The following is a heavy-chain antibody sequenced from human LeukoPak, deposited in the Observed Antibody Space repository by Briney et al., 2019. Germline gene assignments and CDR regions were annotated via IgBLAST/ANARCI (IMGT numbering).Heavy chain of an antibody. D-gene: IGHD6-19*01. V-gene: IGHV3-21*01. CDR2: ISSSSSYI. CDR1: GFTFRSYS. CDR3: ARDFYFHSSGWYPFDC. J-gene: IGHJ4*02. Sequence: GGSLRLSCAASGFTFRSYSMNWVRQAPGKGLEWVSSISSSSSYIYYADSVKGRFTISRDNAKNSLYLQMNSLRAEDTAVYYCARDFYFHSSGWYPFDCWGQGTLVTVSS.